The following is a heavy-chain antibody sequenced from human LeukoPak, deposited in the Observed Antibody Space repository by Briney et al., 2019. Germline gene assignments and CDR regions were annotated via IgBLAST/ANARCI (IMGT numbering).Heavy chain of an antibody. D-gene: IGHD2-2*01. CDR3: ANLCTDTSCRHFAY. V-gene: IGHV3-33*06. Sequence: PGGSLRLSCAASGFSFSSYGMHWVRQAPGKGLEWVAVIWFDGSKKYYADSVKGRFTISRDNSKNMLYLQMNSLRAEDTAVYYCANLCTDTSCRHFAYWGQGTLVTVSS. CDR2: IWFDGSKK. J-gene: IGHJ4*02. CDR1: GFSFSSYG.